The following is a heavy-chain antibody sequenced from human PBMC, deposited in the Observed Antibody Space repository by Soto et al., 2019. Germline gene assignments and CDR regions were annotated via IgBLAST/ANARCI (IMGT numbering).Heavy chain of an antibody. CDR1: GFAFSSYA. CDR3: VKAVYLLDFDY. V-gene: IGHV3-23*01. D-gene: IGHD2-8*01. CDR2: ISGTGTTT. Sequence: GGSLRLSCAASGFAFSSYAMTWVRQAPGKGLEWVSTISGTGTTTYYADSVKGRFTISRDNSKNTLYLQMNSLRTEDTAVYYCVKAVYLLDFDYWGQGTLVTVSS. J-gene: IGHJ4*02.